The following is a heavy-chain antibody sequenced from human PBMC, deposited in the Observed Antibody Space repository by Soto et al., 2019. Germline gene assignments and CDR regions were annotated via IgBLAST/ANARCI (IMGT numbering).Heavy chain of an antibody. Sequence: QVQLVQSGAEVKKPGASVKVSCKASGYTFTSYGISWVRQAPGQGLEWMGWISAYNGNTNYAQKLQGRVTMTTDTSTSTAYMELRSLRSDDTAVYYCVRGHYDILTGYPLYGMDVWGQGTTVTVSS. V-gene: IGHV1-18*01. CDR2: ISAYNGNT. CDR3: VRGHYDILTGYPLYGMDV. D-gene: IGHD3-9*01. CDR1: GYTFTSYG. J-gene: IGHJ6*02.